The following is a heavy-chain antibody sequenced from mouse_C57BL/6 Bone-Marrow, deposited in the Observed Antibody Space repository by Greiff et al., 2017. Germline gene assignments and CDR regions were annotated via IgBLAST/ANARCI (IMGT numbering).Heavy chain of an antibody. CDR2: INPNNGGT. Sequence: VQLQQSGPELVKPGASVKIPCKASGYTFTDYNMDWVQPSHGTSLEWIGDINPNNGGTIYNQKFKGKATLTVDKSSSTAYMELRSLTSEDTAVYYCARSRDSNYDFDYWGQGTTLTVSS. D-gene: IGHD2-5*01. CDR3: ARSRDSNYDFDY. V-gene: IGHV1-18*01. CDR1: GYTFTDYN. J-gene: IGHJ2*01.